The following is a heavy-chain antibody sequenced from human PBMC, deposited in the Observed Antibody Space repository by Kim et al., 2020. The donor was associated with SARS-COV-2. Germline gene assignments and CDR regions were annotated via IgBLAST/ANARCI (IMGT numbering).Heavy chain of an antibody. CDR3: ASPTGIAVAGTGGFWYYGMDV. V-gene: IGHV4-31*03. CDR1: GGSISSGGYY. D-gene: IGHD6-19*01. Sequence: SETLSLTCTVSGGSISSGGYYWSWIRQHPGKGLEWIGYIYYSGSTYYNPSLKSRVTISVDTSKNQFSLKLSSVTAADTAVYYCASPTGIAVAGTGGFWYYGMDVWGQGTTVTVSS. CDR2: IYYSGST. J-gene: IGHJ6*02.